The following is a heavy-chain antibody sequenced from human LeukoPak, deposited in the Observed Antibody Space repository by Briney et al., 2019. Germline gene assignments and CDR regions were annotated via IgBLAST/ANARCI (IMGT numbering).Heavy chain of an antibody. V-gene: IGHV1-18*01. Sequence: ASVKVSCKASGYTFTSYGISWVRQAPGQGLEWMGWISAYNGNTNYAQKLQGRVTMTTDTSTSTAYMEPRSLRSDDTAVYYCASGYDCSSTSCWGHFDYWGQGTLVTVSS. CDR1: GYTFTSYG. CDR3: ASGYDCSSTSCWGHFDY. CDR2: ISAYNGNT. D-gene: IGHD2-2*01. J-gene: IGHJ4*02.